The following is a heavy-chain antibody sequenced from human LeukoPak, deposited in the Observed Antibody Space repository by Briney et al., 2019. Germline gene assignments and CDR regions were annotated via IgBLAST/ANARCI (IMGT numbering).Heavy chain of an antibody. J-gene: IGHJ6*02. CDR3: ARDRCVYYYYYGMDV. V-gene: IGHV3-53*01. CDR2: IYSGGTA. D-gene: IGHD4/OR15-4a*01. CDR1: GFTVSNNY. Sequence: PGGSLRLSCAASGFTVSNNYMSWVRQAPGKGLEWVAVIYSGGTAFYADSVKGRFTISRDNSKNTPYLQMNGLRAEDTAVYYCARDRCVYYYYYGMDVWGQGTTVTVSS.